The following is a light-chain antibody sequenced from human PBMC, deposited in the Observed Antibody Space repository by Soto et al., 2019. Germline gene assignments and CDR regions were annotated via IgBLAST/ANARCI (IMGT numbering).Light chain of an antibody. Sequence: DIQMTQTPPSLSLSVGDRVTITCRASQDISNSLNWYQQKPGKSPRALIYGASSLESGVPSRFSGRGSGTDFTLSISSLQPEDFATYFCQQSYSSPYTFGLGTSLKIK. CDR2: GAS. V-gene: IGKV1-39*01. CDR1: QDISNS. CDR3: QQSYSSPYT. J-gene: IGKJ2*01.